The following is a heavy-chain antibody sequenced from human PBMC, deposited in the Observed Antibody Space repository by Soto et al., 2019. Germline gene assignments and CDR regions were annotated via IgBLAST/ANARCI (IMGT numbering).Heavy chain of an antibody. V-gene: IGHV2-5*02. CDR2: IYWDDDK. CDR3: AHDKTSGNYWAY. CDR1: GFSLTNSGVG. D-gene: IGHD1-26*01. J-gene: IGHJ4*02. Sequence: SGPTLVNPTQTLTLTCHFSGFSLTNSGVGVGWIRQPPGKALEWLALIYWDDDKRYSPSLKSRLSITKDTSKNQVVLTMTNMDPVDTATYYCAHDKTSGNYWAYWGRGIQVTVSS.